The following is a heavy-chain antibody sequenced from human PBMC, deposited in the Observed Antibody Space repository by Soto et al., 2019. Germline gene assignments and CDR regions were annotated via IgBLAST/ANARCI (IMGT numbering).Heavy chain of an antibody. D-gene: IGHD5-18*01. CDR1: GFTVSSNY. CDR3: VRISYRYGYKPHRFFDY. CDR2: INSSGST. Sequence: EVQLVESGGGLVQPGGSLRLSCAASGFTVSSNYMNWVRQAPGKGLEWVSVINSSGSTYYAVYVRGRVTISRHNSKNSQYLQMNRLEAEETGVYYCVRISYRYGYKPHRFFDYLGQGTLVSVSS. V-gene: IGHV3-53*04. J-gene: IGHJ4*01.